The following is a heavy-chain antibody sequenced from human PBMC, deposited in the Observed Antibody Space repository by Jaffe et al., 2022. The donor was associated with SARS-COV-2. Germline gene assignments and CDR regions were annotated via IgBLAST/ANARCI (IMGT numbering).Heavy chain of an antibody. J-gene: IGHJ5*02. D-gene: IGHD3-10*01. V-gene: IGHV1-3*01. Sequence: QVQLVQSGAEVKKPGASVKVSCKASGYTFTSYAMHWVRQAPGQRLEWMGWINAGNGNTKYSQKFQGRVTITRDTSASTAYMELSSLRSEDTAVYYCARDWEYYYGSGSYLHWFDPWGQGTLVTVSS. CDR3: ARDWEYYYGSGSYLHWFDP. CDR2: INAGNGNT. CDR1: GYTFTSYA.